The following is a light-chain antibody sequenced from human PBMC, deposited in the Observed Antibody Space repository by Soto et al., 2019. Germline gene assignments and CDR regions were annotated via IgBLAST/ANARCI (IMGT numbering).Light chain of an antibody. V-gene: IGKV3D-15*01. CDR3: QQYNNSPLT. CDR2: GAS. CDR1: QSVSSN. Sequence: IVLTQSPATLSVSPGERATLSCGASQSVSSNLAWHQQRPGQAPRLLIYGASTRATGVPARFSGGGSGTEFTLTITSLQSEDFELYWCQQYNNSPLTFGPGTRLEIK. J-gene: IGKJ5*01.